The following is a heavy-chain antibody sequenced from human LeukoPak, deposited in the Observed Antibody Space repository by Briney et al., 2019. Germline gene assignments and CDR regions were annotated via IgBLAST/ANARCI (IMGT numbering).Heavy chain of an antibody. CDR1: GFTFSSYS. Sequence: PGGSLRLSCAASGFTFSSYSMNRVRQAPGKGLEWVSSITSSNNYIYYGDSVKGRFTISRDDAKNSLFLQMNSLRAEDTATYYCARGEFGDYYYFYMDVWGKGTTVTVSS. CDR3: ARGEFGDYYYFYMDV. J-gene: IGHJ6*03. CDR2: ITSSNNYI. V-gene: IGHV3-21*01. D-gene: IGHD2/OR15-2a*01.